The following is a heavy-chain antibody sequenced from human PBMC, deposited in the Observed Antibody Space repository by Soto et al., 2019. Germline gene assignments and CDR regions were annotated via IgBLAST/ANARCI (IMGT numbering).Heavy chain of an antibody. Sequence: SETLSLTCTVSGGSVSSGSYYWSWIRQPPGKGLEWIGYIYYSGSTNYNPSLKSRVTISVDTSKNQFSLKLSSVTAADTAVYYCARDLSCGGECYGNYYYGMDVWGQGTTVTVSS. J-gene: IGHJ6*02. V-gene: IGHV4-61*01. D-gene: IGHD2-21*01. CDR3: ARDLSCGGECYGNYYYGMDV. CDR1: GGSVSSGSYY. CDR2: IYYSGST.